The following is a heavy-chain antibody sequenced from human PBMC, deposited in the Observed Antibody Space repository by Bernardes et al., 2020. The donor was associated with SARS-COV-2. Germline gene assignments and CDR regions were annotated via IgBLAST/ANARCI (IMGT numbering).Heavy chain of an antibody. D-gene: IGHD3-10*01. Sequence: SGPTLVKPTQTLTLTCTFSGFSLTTNGVGVGWIRQPPGKALEWLALIYWDDDKRYSPSLRSRLTITKVTSLNQVVLTMTNMDPTDTATYYCAHGGLWFASHWGKGTLVTVSS. CDR2: IYWDDDK. CDR3: AHGGLWFASH. CDR1: GFSLTTNGVG. J-gene: IGHJ4*02. V-gene: IGHV2-5*02.